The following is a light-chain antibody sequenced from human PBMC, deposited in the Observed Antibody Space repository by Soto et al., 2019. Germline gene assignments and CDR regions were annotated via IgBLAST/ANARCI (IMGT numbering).Light chain of an antibody. Sequence: DIQMTQSPSTLSASVGDRVTITCRASQSISSWLAWYQHKPGKAPKLLIYDASSLESGVPARFSGSGSGTEFTLTISSLQPDDFATYYCQQYNGYSWRFGRGTKVEIK. J-gene: IGKJ1*01. CDR1: QSISSW. CDR3: QQYNGYSWR. V-gene: IGKV1-5*01. CDR2: DAS.